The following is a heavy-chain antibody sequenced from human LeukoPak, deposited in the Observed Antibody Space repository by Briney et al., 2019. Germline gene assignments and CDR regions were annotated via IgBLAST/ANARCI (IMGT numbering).Heavy chain of an antibody. CDR1: GSTVSSNY. Sequence: PGGSLRLSCAASGSTVSSNYMSWVRQAPGKGLEWVSVIYSGGSTYYADSVKGRFTISRDNSKNTLYLQMNSLRAEVTAVYYCARDFRCSGGSCYYWYFDLWGRGTLVTVSS. CDR3: ARDFRCSGGSCYYWYFDL. J-gene: IGHJ2*01. CDR2: IYSGGST. D-gene: IGHD2-15*01. V-gene: IGHV3-53*01.